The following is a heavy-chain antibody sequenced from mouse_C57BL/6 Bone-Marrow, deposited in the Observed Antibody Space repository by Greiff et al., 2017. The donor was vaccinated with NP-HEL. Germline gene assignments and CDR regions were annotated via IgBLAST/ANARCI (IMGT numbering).Heavy chain of an antibody. CDR2: IDPAHGDT. D-gene: IGHD3-3*01. CDR3: TTAGDGY. Sequence: VQLQQSGAELVRPGASVKLSCTASGFNIKDDYMHWVKQRPEQGLEWIGWIDPAHGDTEYASKFQGKATITADTSSNTAYLQRSSLTSEDTAVYYCTTAGDGYWGQGTTLTVSS. V-gene: IGHV14-4*01. J-gene: IGHJ2*01. CDR1: GFNIKDDY.